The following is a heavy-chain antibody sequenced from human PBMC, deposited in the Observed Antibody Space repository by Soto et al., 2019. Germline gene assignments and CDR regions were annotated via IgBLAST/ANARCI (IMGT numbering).Heavy chain of an antibody. Sequence: EGQLVESGGGLVQPGGSLRLSCAASGFTFSSYSMNWVRQAPGKGLEWVSYISSSSSTIYYADSVKGRFTISRDNAKNSLYLQMNSLRAEDTAVYYCARERSSTSCYRFCGMDVWGQGTTVTVSS. CDR2: ISSSSSTI. V-gene: IGHV3-48*01. D-gene: IGHD2-2*02. J-gene: IGHJ6*02. CDR3: ARERSSTSCYRFCGMDV. CDR1: GFTFSSYS.